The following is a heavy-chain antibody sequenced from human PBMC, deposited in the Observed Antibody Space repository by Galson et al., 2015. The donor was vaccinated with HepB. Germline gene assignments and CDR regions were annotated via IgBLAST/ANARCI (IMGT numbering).Heavy chain of an antibody. V-gene: IGHV5-51*01. J-gene: IGHJ4*02. CDR2: FYTGDADS. CDR3: ARRRSSDRKFDY. D-gene: IGHD6-25*01. Sequence: QSGAAVKKPGESLKIFCMGSGYDFSTYRICWVRQMPAQALEWLGIFYTGDADSRYRPSFPGQATVSADKSISTASLQWSSRNAADAAMYYCARRRSSDRKFDYWGQGTLVTVSS. CDR1: GYDFSTYR.